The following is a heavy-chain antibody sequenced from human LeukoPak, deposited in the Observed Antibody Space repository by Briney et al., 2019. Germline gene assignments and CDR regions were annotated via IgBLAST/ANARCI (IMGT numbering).Heavy chain of an antibody. V-gene: IGHV1-2*02. J-gene: IGHJ4*02. Sequence: GASVTVSCKASGYTLTETYMNWVGQAPGQGLEWMGWINPNSGATNYAEKFQGRVTITRDNAISTVYMEMRRLRSDDPALFYCARVVASGIRRLQYWGQGTLVIVSS. CDR3: ARVVASGIRRLQY. CDR1: GYTLTETY. D-gene: IGHD4-11*01. CDR2: INPNSGAT.